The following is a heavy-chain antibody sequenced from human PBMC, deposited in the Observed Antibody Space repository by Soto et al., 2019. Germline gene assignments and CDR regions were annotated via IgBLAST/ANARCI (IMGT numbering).Heavy chain of an antibody. V-gene: IGHV5-10-1*01. Sequence: PGGSLKISCKGSGYSFTSHWISWVRQMPGKGLEWMGRIYPSDSYTDYSPSFQGHVTFSADKSTSTAYLQWSSLKASDTAMYYCARLPDCSGGSCYFGWFDPWGQGTQVTVSS. D-gene: IGHD2-15*01. CDR1: GYSFTSHW. CDR3: ARLPDCSGGSCYFGWFDP. CDR2: IYPSDSYT. J-gene: IGHJ5*02.